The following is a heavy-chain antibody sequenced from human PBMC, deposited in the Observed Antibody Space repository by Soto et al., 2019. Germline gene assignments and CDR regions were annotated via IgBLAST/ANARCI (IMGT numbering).Heavy chain of an antibody. CDR1: GFTFSSYA. D-gene: IGHD6-6*01. V-gene: IGHV3-64*01. CDR3: ESRAARSDY. J-gene: IGHJ4*02. Sequence: EVQLVESGGGLVQPGGSLRLSCAASGFTFSSYAMHWVRQAPGKGLEYVSAISSNGGRTYYANSVKGRFTISRDNYQNTLYLQMGSLRAKDTAVYYCESRAARSDYWGQGTLVTVSS. CDR2: ISSNGGRT.